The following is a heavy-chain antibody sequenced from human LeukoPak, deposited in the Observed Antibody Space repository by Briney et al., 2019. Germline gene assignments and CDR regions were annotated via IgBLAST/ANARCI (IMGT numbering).Heavy chain of an antibody. V-gene: IGHV3-43D*03. CDR1: GFTFDDYA. CDR3: AKDSYYGSGSYSPQFDY. Sequence: GGSLRLSCAASGFTFDDYAMHWVRQAPGKGLEWVSLISWDGGSTYYADSVKGRFTISRDNSKNSLYLQMNSLRAEDTALYYCAKDSYYGSGSYSPQFDYWGQGTLVTVSS. D-gene: IGHD3-10*01. J-gene: IGHJ4*02. CDR2: ISWDGGST.